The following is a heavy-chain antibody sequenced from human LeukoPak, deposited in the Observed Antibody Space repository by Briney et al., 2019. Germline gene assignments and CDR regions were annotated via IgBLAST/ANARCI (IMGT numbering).Heavy chain of an antibody. D-gene: IGHD3-3*01. CDR2: IRYDGSNK. V-gene: IGHV3-30*02. Sequence: GGSLRLSCAASGFIFTDYSMHWVRQAPGKGLEWVAFIRYDGSNKYYADSVKGRFTISRDNSKNTLYLQMNSLRAEDTAVYYCAKDFEWLAVRYYFDYWGQGTLVTVSS. J-gene: IGHJ4*02. CDR3: AKDFEWLAVRYYFDY. CDR1: GFIFTDYS.